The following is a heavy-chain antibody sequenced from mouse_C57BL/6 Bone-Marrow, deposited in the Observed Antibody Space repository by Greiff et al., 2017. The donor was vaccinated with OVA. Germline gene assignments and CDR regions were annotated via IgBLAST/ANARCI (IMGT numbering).Heavy chain of an antibody. CDR2: IDPENGDT. D-gene: IGHD2-4*01. J-gene: IGHJ2*01. CDR3: TSMITIDY. Sequence: EVKVEESGAELVRPGASVKLSCTASGFNIKDDYMHWVKQRPEQGLEWIGWIDPENGDTEYASKFQGKATITADTSSNTAYLQLSSLTSEDTAVYYCTSMITIDYWGQGTTLTVSS. CDR1: GFNIKDDY. V-gene: IGHV14-4*01.